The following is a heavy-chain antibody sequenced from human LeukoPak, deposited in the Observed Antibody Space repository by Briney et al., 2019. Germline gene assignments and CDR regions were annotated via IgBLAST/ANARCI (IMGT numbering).Heavy chain of an antibody. V-gene: IGHV1-46*01. CDR1: GYTFTSYY. Sequence: ASVKVSCKASGYTFTSYYMHWVRQAPGQGLEWMGIINPSGGSTSYAQKFQGRATITADKSTSTAYMELGSLRSEDTAVYYCARDGRAYYDFWSGYYDDYWGQGTLVTVSS. CDR3: ARDGRAYYDFWSGYYDDY. J-gene: IGHJ4*02. CDR2: INPSGGST. D-gene: IGHD3-3*01.